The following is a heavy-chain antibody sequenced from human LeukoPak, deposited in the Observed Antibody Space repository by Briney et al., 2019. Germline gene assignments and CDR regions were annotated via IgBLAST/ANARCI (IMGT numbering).Heavy chain of an antibody. J-gene: IGHJ4*02. CDR2: ISYDGSNK. D-gene: IGHD6-13*01. CDR1: GFTFSSYG. V-gene: IGHV3-30*03. Sequence: GGSLRLSCAASGFTFSSYGMHWVRQAPGKGLEWVAVISYDGSNKYYADSVKGRFTISRDNSKNTLYLQMNSLRAEDTAVLYCARAAVDTPATFDYWGQGTLVTVSS. CDR3: ARAAVDTPATFDY.